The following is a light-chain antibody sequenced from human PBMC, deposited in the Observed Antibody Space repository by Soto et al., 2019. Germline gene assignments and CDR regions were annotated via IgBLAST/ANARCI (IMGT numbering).Light chain of an antibody. CDR2: VVS. CDR3: QQTHSTPIT. V-gene: IGKV1-39*01. CDR1: QRITNY. Sequence: DIQMTQSPSSLSASVGDRVTITCRTSQRITNYLNWYQWRPGKAPKLLIYVVSTLQSGVPSRFSGSGSGTDFTLTISTVQPEDSATYYGQQTHSTPITFGQGTGLEIK. J-gene: IGKJ5*01.